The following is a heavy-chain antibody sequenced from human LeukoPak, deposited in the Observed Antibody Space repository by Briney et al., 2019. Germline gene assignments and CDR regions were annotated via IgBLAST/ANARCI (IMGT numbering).Heavy chain of an antibody. V-gene: IGHV3-23*01. Sequence: GGSLRLSCAASGFTFGSSAMSWVRQAPGKGPEWVSGIFGSGGSTHYADSVKGRFTISRDNSKNTVYLQMNSLRAEDTAVYYCAKTTTGYSSGRFPGWPVDYWGQGTLVTVSS. CDR3: AKTTTGYSSGRFPGWPVDY. J-gene: IGHJ4*02. D-gene: IGHD6-19*01. CDR1: GFTFGSSA. CDR2: IFGSGGST.